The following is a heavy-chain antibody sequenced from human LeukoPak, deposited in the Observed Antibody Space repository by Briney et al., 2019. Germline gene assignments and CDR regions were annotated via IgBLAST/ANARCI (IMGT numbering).Heavy chain of an antibody. CDR2: MNPNSGNT. V-gene: IGHV1-8*01. CDR3: ARGRGGYFPFDP. J-gene: IGHJ5*02. Sequence: ASVKVSCKASGYTFSSYDINWVRQATGQGLEWMGWMNPNSGNTGYAQKFQGRVTMTRNTSISTAYMELSSLRSEDTAVYYCARGRGGYFPFDPWGQGTLVTVSS. CDR1: GYTFSSYD. D-gene: IGHD2-2*03.